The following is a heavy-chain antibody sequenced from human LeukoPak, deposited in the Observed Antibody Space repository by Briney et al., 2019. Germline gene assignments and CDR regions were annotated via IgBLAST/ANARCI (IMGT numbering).Heavy chain of an antibody. CDR2: INSSGSTI. D-gene: IGHD1-26*01. J-gene: IGHJ5*02. V-gene: IGHV3-11*04. CDR1: GFTFSDYY. Sequence: GGSLRLSCAASGFTFSDYYMSWIRQAPGKGLEWVSYINSSGSTIYYADSVRGRFTISRDNTKNSLFLQMNSLRAEDTAIYYCARDVGTSSIWCDPWGQGTLVTVSS. CDR3: ARDVGTSSIWCDP.